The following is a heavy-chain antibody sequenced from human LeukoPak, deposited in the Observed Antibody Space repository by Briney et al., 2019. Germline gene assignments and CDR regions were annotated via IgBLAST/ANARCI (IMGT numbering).Heavy chain of an antibody. J-gene: IGHJ4*02. CDR1: GFTFDNHA. CDR3: AKGLSSSTWADFDF. Sequence: GGSLRLSCAASGFTFDNHAMSWVRQAPGMGLEWVSGISGSDCTTNYADSVKGRFTVSRDNSKNTLYLQMNSLRGEDTAVYYCAKGLSSSTWADFDFWGQGTLVTVSS. D-gene: IGHD6-13*01. CDR2: ISGSDCTT. V-gene: IGHV3-23*01.